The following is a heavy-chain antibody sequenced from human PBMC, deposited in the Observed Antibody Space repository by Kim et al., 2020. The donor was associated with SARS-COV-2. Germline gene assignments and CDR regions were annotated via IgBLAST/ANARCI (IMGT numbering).Heavy chain of an antibody. CDR2: ISYDGNIQ. J-gene: IGHJ5*02. Sequence: GGSLRLSCAASGFGFKSFGMHWVRQAPGKGPEWVAVISYDGNIQYYADSVKGRFTISRDNSKNSVYLQMNSLRLEDTAVYFCARRDDDSRVRYAGFDPW. V-gene: IGHV3-30*03. CDR1: GFGFKSFG. D-gene: IGHD3-22*01. CDR3: ARRDDDSRVRYAGFDP.